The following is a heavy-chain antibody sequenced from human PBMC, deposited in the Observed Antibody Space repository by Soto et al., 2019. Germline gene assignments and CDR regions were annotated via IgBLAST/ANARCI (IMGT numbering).Heavy chain of an antibody. CDR1: GFTFSSYA. J-gene: IGHJ6*02. CDR3: ARDGDIVVVTGSYYYYGMDV. Sequence: PGGSLRLSCAASGFTFSSYAMHWVRQAPGKGLEWVAVISYDGSNKYYADSVKGRFTISRDNSKNTLYLQMNSLRAEDTAVYYCARDGDIVVVTGSYYYYGMDVWGQGTTVTVSS. V-gene: IGHV3-30-3*01. D-gene: IGHD2-21*02. CDR2: ISYDGSNK.